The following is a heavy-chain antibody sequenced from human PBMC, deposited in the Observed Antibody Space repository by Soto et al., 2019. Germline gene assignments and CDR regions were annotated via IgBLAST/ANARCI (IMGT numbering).Heavy chain of an antibody. D-gene: IGHD3-10*01. CDR2: FDPDDGET. J-gene: IGHJ6*03. CDR1: GYTLTELS. Sequence: GASVKVSCKVSGYTLTELSMHWVRQAPGKGLEWMGGFDPDDGETIYAQKCQGRVTMTEDTSTDTAYMELSSLRSDDTAVYYCARDGFGYQDHYYYRDVWGKGSRVTV. CDR3: ARDGFGYQDHYYYRDV. V-gene: IGHV1-24*01.